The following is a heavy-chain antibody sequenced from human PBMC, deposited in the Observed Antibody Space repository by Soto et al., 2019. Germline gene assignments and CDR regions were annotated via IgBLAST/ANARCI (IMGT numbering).Heavy chain of an antibody. CDR2: IYPGDSDT. CDR3: ARFGELLFPYNWFDP. Sequence: PGESLKISCKGSGYSFTSYWIGWVRQMPGKGLEWMGIIYPGDSDTRYSPSFQGQVTISADKSISTAYLQWSSLKASDTAMYYCARFGELLFPYNWFDPWGQGTLVTVSS. V-gene: IGHV5-51*01. J-gene: IGHJ5*02. CDR1: GYSFTSYW. D-gene: IGHD3-10*01.